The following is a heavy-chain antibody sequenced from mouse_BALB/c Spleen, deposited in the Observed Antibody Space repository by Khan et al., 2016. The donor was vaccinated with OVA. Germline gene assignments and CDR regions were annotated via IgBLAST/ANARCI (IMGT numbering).Heavy chain of an antibody. CDR3: ARAYYRYDGYYAMDY. CDR1: GFSLSRYN. V-gene: IGHV2-6-4*01. CDR2: VWGGGGT. J-gene: IGHJ4*01. D-gene: IGHD2-14*01. Sequence: QVQLKQSGPGLVAPSQSLSITCTVSGFSLSRYNIHWVRQPPGKGLEWLGMVWGGGGTDYNSTLKSRLSISKDNSKSQVFLKMNSLQTDDTAMYYWARAYYRYDGYYAMDYGGQGTSGTVSS.